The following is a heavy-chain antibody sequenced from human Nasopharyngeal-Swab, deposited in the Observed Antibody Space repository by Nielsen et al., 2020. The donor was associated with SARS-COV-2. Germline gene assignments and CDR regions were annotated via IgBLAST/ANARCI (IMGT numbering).Heavy chain of an antibody. D-gene: IGHD3-10*01. CDR3: ARQGTYFFDSGSLDY. Sequence: KVSCKASGYIFPSYWIGWVRQMPGKGLVWMGIIFPDDSDTKYSPSFEGQVTISADKSINTAYLQWSSLKASDTAIYYCARQGTYFFDSGSLDYWGQGTQVTVSS. V-gene: IGHV5-51*01. CDR1: GYIFPSYW. CDR2: IFPDDSDT. J-gene: IGHJ4*02.